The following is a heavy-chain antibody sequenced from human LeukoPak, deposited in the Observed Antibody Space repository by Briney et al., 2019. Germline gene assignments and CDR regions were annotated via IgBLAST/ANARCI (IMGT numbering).Heavy chain of an antibody. J-gene: IGHJ4*02. CDR1: GFTFSSYS. D-gene: IGHD3-3*01. Sequence: PGGSLRLSCAASGFTFSSYSMKWVRQAPGKGLEWVSSISSSSSYIYYADSVKGRFTISRDNAKNSLYLQMNSLRAEDTAVYYCARGAGEFWSGYYTSARARYFDYWGQGTLVTVSS. V-gene: IGHV3-21*01. CDR3: ARGAGEFWSGYYTSARARYFDY. CDR2: ISSSSSYI.